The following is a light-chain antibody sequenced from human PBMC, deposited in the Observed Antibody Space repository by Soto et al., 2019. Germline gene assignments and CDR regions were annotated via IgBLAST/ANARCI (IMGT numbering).Light chain of an antibody. Sequence: EIVMTQSPATLSVSPGERATLSCRASQSVSSNLAWYQQKPGQAPRLLIYGASIKATGIPARFSGSGSGTEFSLTISSLPPEDFAVYYCQQYNNWPPLTFGGGTKVEIK. CDR2: GAS. J-gene: IGKJ4*01. CDR1: QSVSSN. V-gene: IGKV3D-15*01. CDR3: QQYNNWPPLT.